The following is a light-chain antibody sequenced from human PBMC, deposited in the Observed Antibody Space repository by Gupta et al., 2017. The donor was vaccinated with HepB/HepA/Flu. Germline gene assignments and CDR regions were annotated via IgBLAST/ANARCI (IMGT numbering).Light chain of an antibody. V-gene: IGLV3-25*03. J-gene: IGLJ2*01. CDR1: ELPKQY. Sequence: SYELTQPPSVSVSPGQTARITCYGDELPKQYANWYQQKPGQAPVLIIYKDNQRPSGIPERFSGSNSGTTVTLTISGVQAEDEADYYCQSADSSGAYPVIFGGGTKLAVL. CDR2: KDN. CDR3: QSADSSGAYPVI.